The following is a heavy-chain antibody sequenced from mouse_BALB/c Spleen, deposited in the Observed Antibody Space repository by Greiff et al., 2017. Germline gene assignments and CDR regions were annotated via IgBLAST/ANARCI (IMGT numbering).Heavy chain of an antibody. Sequence: VQLQQSGAELVRPGTSVKVSCKASGYAFTNYLIEWVKQRPGQGLEWIGVINPGSGGTNYNEKFKGKATLTADKSSSTAYMQLSSLTSDDSAVYFGASYYCGSSPYAMDYWGQGTSVTVSS. D-gene: IGHD1-1*01. CDR1: GYAFTNYL. CDR2: INPGSGGT. CDR3: ASYYCGSSPYAMDY. V-gene: IGHV1-54*01. J-gene: IGHJ4*01.